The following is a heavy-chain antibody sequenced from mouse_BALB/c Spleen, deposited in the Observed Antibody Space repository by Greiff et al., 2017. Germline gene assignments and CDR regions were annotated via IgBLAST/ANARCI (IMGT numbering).Heavy chain of an antibody. D-gene: IGHD1-1*01. CDR1: GFTFTDYY. CDR2: IRNKANGYTT. CDR3: ARGGYDGRKAWFAY. V-gene: IGHV7-3*02. Sequence: EVMLVESGGGLVQPGGSLRLSCATSGFTFTDYYMSWVRQPPGKALEWLGFIRNKANGYTTEYSASVKGRFTISRDNSQSILYLQMNTLRAEDSATYYCARGGYDGRKAWFAYWGQGTLVTVSA. J-gene: IGHJ3*01.